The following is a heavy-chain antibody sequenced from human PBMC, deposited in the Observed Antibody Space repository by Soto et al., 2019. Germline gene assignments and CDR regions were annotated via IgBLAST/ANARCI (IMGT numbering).Heavy chain of an antibody. CDR1: GGTFSSYA. CDR3: ASFSPHRGSGWYGYFDY. J-gene: IGHJ4*02. Sequence: ASVKVSCKASGGTFSSYAISWVRQAPGQGLEWMGGIIPIFGTANYAQKFQGRVTITADESTSTAYMELSSLRSEDTAVYYCASFSPHRGSGWYGYFDYWGQGTLVTVSS. CDR2: IIPIFGTA. D-gene: IGHD6-19*01. V-gene: IGHV1-69*13.